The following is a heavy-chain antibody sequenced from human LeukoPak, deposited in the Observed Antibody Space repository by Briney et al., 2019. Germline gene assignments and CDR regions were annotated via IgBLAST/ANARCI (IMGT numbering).Heavy chain of an antibody. CDR3: ARGSTYYESSSQVPFDY. D-gene: IGHD3-22*01. CDR1: GFTFNTYT. Sequence: GGSLRLSCAASGFTFNTYTMNWVRQAPGKGLEWVSYISGSSGLIDYADSVRGRFTISRDNAKNSLYLQMNSLRAEDTAVYYCARGSTYYESSSQVPFDYWGQGTLVTVSS. J-gene: IGHJ4*02. CDR2: ISGSSGLI. V-gene: IGHV3-48*01.